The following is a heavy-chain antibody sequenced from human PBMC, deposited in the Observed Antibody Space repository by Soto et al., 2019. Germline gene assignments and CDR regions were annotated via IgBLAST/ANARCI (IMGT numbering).Heavy chain of an antibody. CDR1: GFTFSSYS. CDR2: ISSGNSYI. Sequence: GGSLRLSCAAPGFTFSSYSMNWVRQAPGKGLEWVSSISSGNSYIYYADSVKGRFTISRDNAKNSLYLQMNSLRAEDTALYYCAKRAWGSFYFDYWGQGTLVTVSS. J-gene: IGHJ4*02. D-gene: IGHD7-27*01. V-gene: IGHV3-21*04. CDR3: AKRAWGSFYFDY.